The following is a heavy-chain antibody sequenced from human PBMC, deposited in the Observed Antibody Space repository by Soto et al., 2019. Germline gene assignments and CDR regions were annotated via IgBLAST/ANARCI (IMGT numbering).Heavy chain of an antibody. CDR3: AKEGPDTAMPGPYYYYGMDV. Sequence: PGGSLRLSCAASGFTFSSYGMHWVRQAPGKGLEWVAVISYDGSNKYYADSVKGRFTISRDNSKNTLYLQMNSLRAEDTAVYYCAKEGPDTAMPGPYYYYGMDVWGQGTTVTVS. V-gene: IGHV3-30*18. J-gene: IGHJ6*02. D-gene: IGHD5-18*01. CDR1: GFTFSSYG. CDR2: ISYDGSNK.